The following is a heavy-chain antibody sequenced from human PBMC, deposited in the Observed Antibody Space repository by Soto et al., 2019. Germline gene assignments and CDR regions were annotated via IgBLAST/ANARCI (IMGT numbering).Heavy chain of an antibody. V-gene: IGHV3-23*01. CDR1: GFTFRSYG. D-gene: IGHD5-12*01. CDR3: AKESADAGLATAFFDY. Sequence: GGSLRLSCAASGFTFRSYGMSWVRHLPGKGLEWVSGIVGSGGARYYADSVRGRFTISRDNSKNTLHLLMDSLRGDDTAVYYCAKESADAGLATAFFDYWGQGSLVTVSS. J-gene: IGHJ4*02. CDR2: IVGSGGAR.